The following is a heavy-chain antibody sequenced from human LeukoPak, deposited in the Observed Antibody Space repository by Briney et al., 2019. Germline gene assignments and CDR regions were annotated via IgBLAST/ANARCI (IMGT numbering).Heavy chain of an antibody. Sequence: GESLQISCKGSGYSFTSYWIGWVRQMPGKGLEWMGIIYPGDSDTRYSPSFQGQVTISADKSISTAYLQWSSLKASDTAMYYCARVPYSNNYYYYYMDVWGKGTTVTVSS. D-gene: IGHD6-13*01. V-gene: IGHV5-51*01. CDR3: ARVPYSNNYYYYYMDV. CDR2: IYPGDSDT. J-gene: IGHJ6*03. CDR1: GYSFTSYW.